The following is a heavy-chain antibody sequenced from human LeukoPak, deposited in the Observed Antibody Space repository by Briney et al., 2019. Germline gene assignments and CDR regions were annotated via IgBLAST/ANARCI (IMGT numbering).Heavy chain of an antibody. J-gene: IGHJ4*02. CDR1: GFPFSNYW. V-gene: IGHV3-7*03. Sequence: GGSLRLSCAASGFPFSNYWMSWVRQAPGRGLEWVANIKQDGSEMYYVDSVKGRFTISKDNAKNSLYLQMNSLRAADTAVYYCVREDRSCYYHWGQGTVVIVSS. D-gene: IGHD1-26*01. CDR2: IKQDGSEM. CDR3: VREDRSCYYH.